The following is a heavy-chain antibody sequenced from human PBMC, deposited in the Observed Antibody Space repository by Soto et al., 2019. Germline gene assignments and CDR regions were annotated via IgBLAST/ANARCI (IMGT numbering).Heavy chain of an antibody. D-gene: IGHD3-9*01. Sequence: QVQLQESGPGLVKPSQTLTLTCTVSGGSINSGRFYWSWIRQHPGKGLEWIGHISDSGSSYYNPSFESRVTISVDTSKNQFSLKLSAVTAADTAVYFCARTTFYDIFTAYYSLFDYWGQGTMVTVSS. J-gene: IGHJ4*02. V-gene: IGHV4-31*03. CDR2: ISDSGSS. CDR1: GGSINSGRFY. CDR3: ARTTFYDIFTAYYSLFDY.